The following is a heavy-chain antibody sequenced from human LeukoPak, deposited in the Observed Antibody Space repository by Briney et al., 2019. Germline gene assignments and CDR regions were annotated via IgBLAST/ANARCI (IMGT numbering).Heavy chain of an antibody. Sequence: GGSLRLSCAASGFSFNSDWMDWVRQAPGKGLEWVANIKHDESEKNYLDSVKGRFTISRDNAQNSLYLQMNGLRVEDTAVYYCTRRLDDWGQGTLVTVSS. D-gene: IGHD3-16*01. CDR2: IKHDESEK. CDR1: GFSFNSDW. J-gene: IGHJ4*02. V-gene: IGHV3-7*01. CDR3: TRRLDD.